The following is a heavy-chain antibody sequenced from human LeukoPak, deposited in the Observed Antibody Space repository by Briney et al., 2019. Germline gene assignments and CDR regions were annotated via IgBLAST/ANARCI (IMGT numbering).Heavy chain of an antibody. D-gene: IGHD4/OR15-4a*01. Sequence: GGSLRLSCTVSGFTISSNSMSWVRQAPGKGLEWVSFIYSGGSTHYSDSVKGRFTISRDNSKNTLYLQMNSLRAEDTAVYYCARRAGAYSHPYDYWGQGTLVTVSS. CDR1: GFTISSNS. J-gene: IGHJ4*02. CDR3: ARRAGAYSHPYDY. V-gene: IGHV3-53*01. CDR2: IYSGGST.